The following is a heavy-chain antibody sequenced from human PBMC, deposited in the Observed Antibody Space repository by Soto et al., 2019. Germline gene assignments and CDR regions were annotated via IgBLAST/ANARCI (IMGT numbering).Heavy chain of an antibody. J-gene: IGHJ4*02. CDR3: ARGGYCSSTSCYKDKEPFDY. V-gene: IGHV1-2*04. CDR1: GYTFTGYY. Sequence: ASVKVSCKASGYTFTGYYMHWVRQAPGQGLEWMGWINPNSGGTNYAQKFQGWVTMTRDTSISTAYMELSRLRSDDTAVYYCARGGYCSSTSCYKDKEPFDYWGQGTLVTVPQ. D-gene: IGHD2-2*02. CDR2: INPNSGGT.